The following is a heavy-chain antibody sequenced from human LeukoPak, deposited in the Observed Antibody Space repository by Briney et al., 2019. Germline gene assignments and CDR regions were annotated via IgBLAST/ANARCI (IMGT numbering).Heavy chain of an antibody. D-gene: IGHD4-23*01. V-gene: IGHV3-21*05. J-gene: IGHJ4*02. CDR1: GFTVSSNY. Sequence: GGSLRLSCAASGFTVSSNYMSWVRQAPGKGLEWVSYISSSSSYIYYADSVKGRFTISRDNAKNSLYLQMNSLRAEDTAVYYCARDGTTVVTPYNYWGQGTLVTVSS. CDR3: ARDGTTVVTPYNY. CDR2: ISSSSSYI.